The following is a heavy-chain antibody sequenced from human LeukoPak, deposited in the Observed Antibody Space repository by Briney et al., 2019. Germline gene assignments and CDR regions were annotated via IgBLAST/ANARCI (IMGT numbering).Heavy chain of an antibody. CDR1: GFTFSSYE. CDR2: ISSSGSTI. CDR3: ATTMAGRLGINWFDP. Sequence: GGSLRLSCAASGFTFSSYEMNWVRQAPGKGLEWVSYISSSGSTIYYADSVKGRFTISRDNAKNSLYLQMNSLRAEDTAVYYCATTMAGRLGINWFDPWGQGTLVTVSS. J-gene: IGHJ5*02. D-gene: IGHD1-1*01. V-gene: IGHV3-48*03.